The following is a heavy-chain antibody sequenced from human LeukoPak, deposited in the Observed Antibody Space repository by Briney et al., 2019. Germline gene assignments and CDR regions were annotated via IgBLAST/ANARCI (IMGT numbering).Heavy chain of an antibody. Sequence: GGSLRLSCVGSGFTFSVHWVRQVPGKGLEWMTFIRHDGTDQHYADSVRGRFTISRDNSKNTVYLQMNSLRPEDTALYYCAKDGNWASVSWGQGTLVTVSS. D-gene: IGHD7-27*01. CDR3: AKDGNWASVS. CDR2: IRHDGTDQ. J-gene: IGHJ5*02. V-gene: IGHV3-30*02. CDR1: GFTFS.